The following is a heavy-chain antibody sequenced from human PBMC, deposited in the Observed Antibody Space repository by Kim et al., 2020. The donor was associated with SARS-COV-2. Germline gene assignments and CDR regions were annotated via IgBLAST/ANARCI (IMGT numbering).Heavy chain of an antibody. CDR3: ATGSRFGVGWFDP. D-gene: IGHD3-3*01. V-gene: IGHV1-24*01. Sequence: YAQKFQGRVTMTEDTSTDTAYMELSSLRSEDTAVYYCATGSRFGVGWFDPWGQGTLVTVSS. J-gene: IGHJ5*02.